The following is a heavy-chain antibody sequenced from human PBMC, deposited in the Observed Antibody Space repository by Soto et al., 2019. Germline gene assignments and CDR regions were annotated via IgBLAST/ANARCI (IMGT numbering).Heavy chain of an antibody. CDR1: GGTFSSYA. CDR2: IIPIFGTA. D-gene: IGHD6-19*01. Sequence: ASVKVSCKAYGGTFSSYAISWVRQAPGQGLEWMGGIIPIFGTANYAQKFQGRVTITADESTSTAYMELSSLRSEDTAVYYCARGPNKYSSGWFNYYYYGMDVWGQGTTVAISS. CDR3: ARGPNKYSSGWFNYYYYGMDV. J-gene: IGHJ6*02. V-gene: IGHV1-69*13.